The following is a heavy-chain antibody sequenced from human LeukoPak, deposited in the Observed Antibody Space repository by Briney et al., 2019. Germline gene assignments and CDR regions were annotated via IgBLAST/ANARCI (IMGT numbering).Heavy chain of an antibody. D-gene: IGHD3-22*01. V-gene: IGHV3-23*01. J-gene: IGHJ4*02. CDR2: ISGSGGST. Sequence: GGSLRLSCAASGFTFSGYAMSWVRQAPGKGLEWVSAISGSGGSTYYADSVKGRFTISRDNSKNTLYLQMNSLRAEDTAVYYCAKQTYYYDSSGYYYFDYWGQGTLVTVSS. CDR3: AKQTYYYDSSGYYYFDY. CDR1: GFTFSGYA.